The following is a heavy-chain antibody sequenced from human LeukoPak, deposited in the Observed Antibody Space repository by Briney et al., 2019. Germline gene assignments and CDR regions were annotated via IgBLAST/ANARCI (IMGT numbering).Heavy chain of an antibody. Sequence: PSETLSLTCAVSGYSISSGYYWGWIRQPPGKGLEWIGSIYHSGSTYYNPSLKSRVTMSVDTSKNQFSLKLSSVTAADTAVYYCAREKTIFGVVILDYWGQGTLVTVSS. CDR1: GYSISSGYY. D-gene: IGHD3-3*01. J-gene: IGHJ4*02. CDR3: AREKTIFGVVILDY. V-gene: IGHV4-38-2*02. CDR2: IYHSGST.